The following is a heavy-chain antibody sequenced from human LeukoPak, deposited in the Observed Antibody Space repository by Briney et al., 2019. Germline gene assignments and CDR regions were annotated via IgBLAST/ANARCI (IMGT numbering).Heavy chain of an antibody. CDR3: AGDLGYYDSSGSNFDY. CDR1: GGTFSSYA. CDR2: IIPIFGTA. V-gene: IGHV1-69*05. J-gene: IGHJ4*02. Sequence: SVKVSCKASGGTFSSYAISWVRQAPGQGLEWMGRIIPIFGTANYAQKFQGRVTITTDESTSTAYMELSSLRSEDTAVYYCAGDLGYYDSSGSNFDYWGQGTLVTVSS. D-gene: IGHD3-22*01.